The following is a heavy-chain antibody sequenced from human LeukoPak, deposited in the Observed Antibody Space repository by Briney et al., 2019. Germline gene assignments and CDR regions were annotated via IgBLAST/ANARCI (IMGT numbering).Heavy chain of an antibody. Sequence: PGGSLRLSCVASGFTFSRYWMSWVRQAPGKGLEWVANIKQDGDQKHYVDSVRGRFIISRDNAKNSLHLQMNSLRVEDTAVYFCAKRGVVIRVILVGFHKEAYYFDSWGQGALVTVSS. D-gene: IGHD3-22*01. V-gene: IGHV3-7*03. CDR3: AKRGVVIRVILVGFHKEAYYFDS. J-gene: IGHJ4*02. CDR1: GFTFSRYW. CDR2: IKQDGDQK.